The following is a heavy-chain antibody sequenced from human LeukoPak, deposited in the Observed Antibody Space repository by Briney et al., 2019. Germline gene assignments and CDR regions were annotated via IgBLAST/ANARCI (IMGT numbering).Heavy chain of an antibody. V-gene: IGHV1-69*01. CDR2: IIPIFGTA. D-gene: IGHD2-2*01. CDR3: ASWDCSSTSCYRYRSIADYYYGMDV. CDR1: GGTFSSYA. J-gene: IGHJ6*04. Sequence: AASVKVSCKASGGTFSSYAISWVRQAPGQGLEWIGGIIPIFGTANYAQKFQGRVTITADESTSTAYMELSSLRSEDTAVYYCASWDCSSTSCYRYRSIADYYYGMDVWGKGTTVTVSS.